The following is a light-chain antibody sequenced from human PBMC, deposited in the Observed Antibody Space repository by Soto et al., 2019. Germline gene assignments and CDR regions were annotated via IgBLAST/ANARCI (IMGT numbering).Light chain of an antibody. CDR2: DAS. Sequence: EIVLTQSPATLSLSPGERATLSCRASQSVTTFLAWYQQKPGQAPRLLIYDASSRATGIPARFSGSGSGTDFTLTISILEPDDFEVYYCQQRSNWPPDITFGQGTRLEI. CDR1: QSVTTF. CDR3: QQRSNWPPDIT. J-gene: IGKJ5*01. V-gene: IGKV3-11*01.